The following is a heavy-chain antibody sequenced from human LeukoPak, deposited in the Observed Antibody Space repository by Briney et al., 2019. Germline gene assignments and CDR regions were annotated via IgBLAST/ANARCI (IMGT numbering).Heavy chain of an antibody. D-gene: IGHD7-27*01. CDR1: GGSISSGGYY. J-gene: IGHJ4*02. CDR3: ARAYLGSYFDY. CDR2: INHSGST. Sequence: SETLSLTCTVSGGSISSGGYYWSWIRQPPGKGLEWIGEINHSGSTNYNPSLKSRVTISVDTSKNQFSLKLSSVTAADTAVYYCARAYLGSYFDYWGQGTLVTVSS. V-gene: IGHV4-39*07.